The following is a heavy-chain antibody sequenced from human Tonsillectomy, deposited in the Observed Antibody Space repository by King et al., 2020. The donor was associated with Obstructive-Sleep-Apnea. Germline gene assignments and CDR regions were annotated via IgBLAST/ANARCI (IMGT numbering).Heavy chain of an antibody. CDR3: ARRLGSSGWFFFDP. CDR2: IYYSGST. J-gene: IGHJ5*02. D-gene: IGHD6-19*01. CDR1: GASISSYY. Sequence: QLQESGPGLVKPSETLSLTCTVSGASISSYYWSWIRQPPGKGLEWIGYIYYSGSTNHNPSLKSRVTISVDTSKNQFSLKLRSVTAADTAVYYCARRLGSSGWFFFDPWGQGALVTVSS. V-gene: IGHV4-59*08.